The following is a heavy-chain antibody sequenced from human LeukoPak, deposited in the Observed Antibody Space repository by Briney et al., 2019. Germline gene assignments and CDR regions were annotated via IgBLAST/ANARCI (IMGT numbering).Heavy chain of an antibody. D-gene: IGHD6-13*01. J-gene: IGHJ4*02. V-gene: IGHV1-46*01. Sequence: GASVKVSCKASGYTFTTYYIHWVRQAPGQGLEWMGIINPSGGTTTYAQKFQGRATMTRDMSTSTVYMELSSLRSEDTAVYYCARGSGIAAAGWGQYFDYWSQGTLVTVSS. CDR2: INPSGGTT. CDR1: GYTFTTYY. CDR3: ARGSGIAAAGWGQYFDY.